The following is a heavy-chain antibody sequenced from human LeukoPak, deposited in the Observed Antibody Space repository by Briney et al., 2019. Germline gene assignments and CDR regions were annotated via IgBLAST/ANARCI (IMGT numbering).Heavy chain of an antibody. Sequence: ASVKVSCKASGYTFTSYGISWVRQAPGRGLEWMGWISAYNGNTNYAQKLQGRVTMTTDTSTSTAYMELRSLRSDDAAVYYCAMLGRTVPVHRNWFDPWGQGTLVTVSS. CDR3: AMLGRTVPVHRNWFDP. D-gene: IGHD2-2*01. J-gene: IGHJ5*02. CDR2: ISAYNGNT. CDR1: GYTFTSYG. V-gene: IGHV1-18*04.